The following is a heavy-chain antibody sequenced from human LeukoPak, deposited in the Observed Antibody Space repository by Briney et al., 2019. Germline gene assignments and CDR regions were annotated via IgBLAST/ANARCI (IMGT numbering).Heavy chain of an antibody. V-gene: IGHV3-23*01. CDR2: ISGSGGST. CDR1: GFTFSSYA. CDR3: ARSKVEWLLRTDYYYYGMDV. D-gene: IGHD6-19*01. J-gene: IGHJ6*02. Sequence: LAGGSLRLSCAASGFTFSSYAMSWVRQAPGKGLEWVSAISGSGGSTYYADSVKGRFTISRDNSKNTLYLQMSSLRAEDTAVYYCARSKVEWLLRTDYYYYGMDVWGQGTTVTVSS.